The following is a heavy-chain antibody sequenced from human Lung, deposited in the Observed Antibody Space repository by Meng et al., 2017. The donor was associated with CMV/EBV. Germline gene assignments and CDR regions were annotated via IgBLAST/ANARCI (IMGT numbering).Heavy chain of an antibody. D-gene: IGHD1-26*01. CDR1: GFSFSDHY. Sequence: SCAASGFSFSDHYMSWIRQAPGKGLEWVSYISGNGNTIYYADSVKGRFTISRDNAKNSLYLQMNSLRVEDTAVYYCAREASGSYYAFYFDYWGQXTLVTVSS. CDR3: AREASGSYYAFYFDY. J-gene: IGHJ4*02. CDR2: ISGNGNTI. V-gene: IGHV3-11*04.